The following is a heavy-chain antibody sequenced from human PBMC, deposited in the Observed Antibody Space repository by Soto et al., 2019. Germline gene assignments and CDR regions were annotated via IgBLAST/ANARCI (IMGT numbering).Heavy chain of an antibody. V-gene: IGHV4-34*01. Sequence: QVQLQQWGAGLLKSSETLSLTCAVYGGSLSAYWTWIRQPPGEGLEWIGEINHSGTTKYNPSLKSRVTISLDTYKNHLSLNLNSVTAADTAVYYCARQSIRYSDPWGQGTLVTVSS. D-gene: IGHD3-16*02. CDR1: GGSLSAY. CDR2: INHSGTT. CDR3: ARQSIRYSDP. J-gene: IGHJ5*02.